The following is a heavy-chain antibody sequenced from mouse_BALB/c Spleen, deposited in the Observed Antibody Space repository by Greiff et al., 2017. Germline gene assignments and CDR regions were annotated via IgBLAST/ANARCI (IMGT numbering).Heavy chain of an antibody. CDR2: ISYSGST. V-gene: IGHV3-2*02. Sequence: EVQLQESGPGLVKPSQSLSLTCTVTGYSITSDYAWNWIRQFPGNKLEWMGYISYSGSTSYNPSLKSRISITRDTSKNQFFLQLNSVTTEDTATYYCARLYDGYPYYAMDYWGQGTSVTVSS. CDR1: GYSITSDYA. J-gene: IGHJ4*01. CDR3: ARLYDGYPYYAMDY. D-gene: IGHD2-3*01.